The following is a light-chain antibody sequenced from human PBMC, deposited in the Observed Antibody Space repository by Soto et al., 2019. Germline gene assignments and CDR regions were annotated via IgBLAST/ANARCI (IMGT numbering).Light chain of an antibody. CDR2: GAS. J-gene: IGKJ1*01. V-gene: IGKV3-15*01. CDR1: QSVSSN. Sequence: ETMMTQSPATLSVSPGERATLSCRASQSVSSNLAWYQQKLGQAPRLVIYGASTRATGMPERFSGSGSGTEFTLTISSLQSEDFAVYYCQQYNNWPRTFGQGTKVDIK. CDR3: QQYNNWPRT.